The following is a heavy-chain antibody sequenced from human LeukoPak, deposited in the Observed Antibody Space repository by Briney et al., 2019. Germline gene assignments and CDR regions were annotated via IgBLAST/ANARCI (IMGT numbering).Heavy chain of an antibody. Sequence: SETLSLTCSVSGGSINSHYWGWIRQPPGKGLQWIGDIYYTGKINYNPSLKSRVTITLDTSKDHLSLNLTSVLAADTAIYYCVRRDTGWNYFDYWGQGILVTVSS. V-gene: IGHV4-59*08. D-gene: IGHD6-19*01. CDR3: VRRDTGWNYFDY. CDR1: GGSINSHY. J-gene: IGHJ4*02. CDR2: IYYTGKI.